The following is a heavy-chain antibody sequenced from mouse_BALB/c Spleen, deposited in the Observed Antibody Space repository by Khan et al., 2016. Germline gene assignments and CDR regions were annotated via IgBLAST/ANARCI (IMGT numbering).Heavy chain of an antibody. Sequence: QIQLVQSGPELKKPGETVKISCKASGYTFTDYSMHWVKQAPGKGLKWMGWINTETGEPTYADDFKGRFAFSLETSASTAYLQINNHKNEDTATYFCAPITTVPFAYWGQGTLVTVSA. V-gene: IGHV9-2-1*01. CDR2: INTETGEP. D-gene: IGHD1-1*01. CDR1: GYTFTDYS. J-gene: IGHJ3*01. CDR3: APITTVPFAY.